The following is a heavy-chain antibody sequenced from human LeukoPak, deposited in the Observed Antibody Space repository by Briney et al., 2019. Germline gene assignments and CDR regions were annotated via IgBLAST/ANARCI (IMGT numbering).Heavy chain of an antibody. CDR1: GFTFSSYA. CDR2: ISGSGGSA. D-gene: IGHD6-6*01. J-gene: IGHJ4*02. V-gene: IGHV3-23*01. CDR3: AKAPSIAARPLNY. Sequence: GGSLRLSCAASGFTFSSYAMSWVRQAPGEGLEWASAISGSGGSAYYADSVKGRFTISRDNSKNTLYLQMNSLRAEDTAVYYCAKAPSIAARPLNYWGQGTLVTVSS.